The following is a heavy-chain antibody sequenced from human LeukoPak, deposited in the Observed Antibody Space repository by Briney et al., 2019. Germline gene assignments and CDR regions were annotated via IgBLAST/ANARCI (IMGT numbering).Heavy chain of an antibody. CDR3: ARDELWFGEPLFDY. V-gene: IGHV4-30-2*01. CDR1: GGSISSGGYS. Sequence: SETLSLTCAVSGGSISSGGYSWSWIRQPPGKGLEWIGYIYHSGSTYYNPSLKSRVTISVDRSKNQFSLKLSSVTAADTAVYYCARDELWFGEPLFDYWGQGTLVTVSS. J-gene: IGHJ4*02. D-gene: IGHD3-10*01. CDR2: IYHSGST.